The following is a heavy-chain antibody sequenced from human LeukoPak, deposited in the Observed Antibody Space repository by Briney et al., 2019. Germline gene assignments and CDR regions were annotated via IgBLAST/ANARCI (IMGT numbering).Heavy chain of an antibody. Sequence: SETLSLTCAVYGGSFIGYYWSWLGQPPGRGLEWIGEINHSGRTNYNPSLKSRVTISVDTSKNQFSLKLSSVTAADTAVYYCARIGDVVVFDYWGQGTLVTVSS. CDR1: GGSFIGYY. CDR3: ARIGDVVVFDY. J-gene: IGHJ4*02. D-gene: IGHD2-15*01. CDR2: INHSGRT. V-gene: IGHV4-34*01.